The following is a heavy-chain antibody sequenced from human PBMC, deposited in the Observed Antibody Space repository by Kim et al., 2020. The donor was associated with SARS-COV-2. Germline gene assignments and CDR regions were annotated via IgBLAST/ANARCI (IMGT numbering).Heavy chain of an antibody. V-gene: IGHV3-74*01. D-gene: IGHD2-2*01. J-gene: IGHJ6*02. Sequence: SVKGRFTISRDKAKNTVSLKMNSLRAEDTAVYYCVREEVPAAINFYYGMDVWGQGTTVTVSS. CDR3: VREEVPAAINFYYGMDV.